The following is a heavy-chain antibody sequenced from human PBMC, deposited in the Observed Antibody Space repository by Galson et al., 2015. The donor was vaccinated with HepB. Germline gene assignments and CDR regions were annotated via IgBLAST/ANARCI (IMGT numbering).Heavy chain of an antibody. J-gene: IGHJ3*02. CDR1: GYTFTNYA. CDR3: ASRIGVGQWLVPRPLDI. V-gene: IGHV1-3*04. CDR2: INTGNGNT. D-gene: IGHD6-19*01. Sequence: SVKVSCKASGYTFTNYAIHWVRQAPGQRLEWMGWINTGNGNTKYSQKFQGRVTITRDTSATTAYMELSSLRSKDTAVYYCASRIGVGQWLVPRPLDIWGQGTMVTVSS.